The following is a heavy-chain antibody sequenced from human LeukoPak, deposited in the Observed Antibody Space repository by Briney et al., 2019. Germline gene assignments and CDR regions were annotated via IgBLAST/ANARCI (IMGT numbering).Heavy chain of an antibody. CDR2: IIPIFGTA. D-gene: IGHD6-19*01. Sequence: SVMVSRKASGGTFSSYAISCVRQAPGQGLEWMGGIIPIFGTANYAQKFQGRVTITTDESTSTAYMELSSLRSEDTAVYYCARDWSQWLVGRIAYLNWFDPWGQGTLVTVSS. J-gene: IGHJ5*02. V-gene: IGHV1-69*05. CDR3: ARDWSQWLVGRIAYLNWFDP. CDR1: GGTFSSYA.